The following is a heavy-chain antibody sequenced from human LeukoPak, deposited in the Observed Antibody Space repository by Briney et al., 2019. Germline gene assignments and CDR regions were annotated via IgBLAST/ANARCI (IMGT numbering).Heavy chain of an antibody. D-gene: IGHD2-2*01. CDR1: GYTFTGYY. Sequence: ASVKVSCKGSGYTFTGYYMHWVRQAPGQGLEWMGRINPNSGGTNYAQKFQGRVTMTRDTSISTAYMELSRLRSDDTAVYYCARVSYCSSTSCYYYFDYWGQGTLVTVSS. CDR2: INPNSGGT. J-gene: IGHJ4*02. CDR3: ARVSYCSSTSCYYYFDY. V-gene: IGHV1-2*06.